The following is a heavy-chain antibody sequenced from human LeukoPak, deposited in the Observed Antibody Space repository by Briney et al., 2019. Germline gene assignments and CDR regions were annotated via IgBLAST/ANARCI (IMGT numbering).Heavy chain of an antibody. CDR3: AKGGYYYDSSGLDY. D-gene: IGHD3-22*01. J-gene: IGHJ4*02. CDR1: GFTFSSYG. Sequence: GGSLRLSCAASGFTFSSYGMHWVRQAPGKGLEWVAVIWYDGSNKYYADSVKGRFTFSRDNSKNTLYLQMNSLRAEDTAVYYCAKGGYYYDSSGLDYWGQGTLVTVSS. V-gene: IGHV3-33*06. CDR2: IWYDGSNK.